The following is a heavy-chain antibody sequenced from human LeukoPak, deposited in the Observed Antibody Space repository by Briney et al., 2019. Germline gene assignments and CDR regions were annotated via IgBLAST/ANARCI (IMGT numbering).Heavy chain of an antibody. Sequence: GESLKISCKGSGYSFTSYWIGWVRQMPGKGREWMGIIYPGDSDTRYSPSFEGHVTISADKSISTAYLQWSSLKASDTAMYYCARRTNSYDSTSFGFDPWGQGTLVTVSS. CDR2: IYPGDSDT. J-gene: IGHJ5*02. CDR1: GYSFTSYW. CDR3: ARRTNSYDSTSFGFDP. V-gene: IGHV5-51*01. D-gene: IGHD3-22*01.